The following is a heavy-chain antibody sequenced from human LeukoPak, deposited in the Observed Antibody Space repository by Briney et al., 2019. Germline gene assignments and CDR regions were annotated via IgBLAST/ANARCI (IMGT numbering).Heavy chain of an antibody. CDR2: ISSSGSTI. D-gene: IGHD3-22*01. CDR3: ARERTYYYDSSVYDSSGYSDY. Sequence: GGSLRLSCAASGFTFSDYYMSWIRQAPGKGLEWVSYISSSGSTIYYADSVKGRFTISRDNAKNSLYLQMNSLRAEDTAVYYCARERTYYYDSSVYDSSGYSDYWGQGTLVTVSS. J-gene: IGHJ4*02. V-gene: IGHV3-11*04. CDR1: GFTFSDYY.